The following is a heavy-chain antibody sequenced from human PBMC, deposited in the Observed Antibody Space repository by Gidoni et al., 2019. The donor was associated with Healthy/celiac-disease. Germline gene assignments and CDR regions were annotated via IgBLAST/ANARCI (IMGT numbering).Heavy chain of an antibody. CDR2: ISSNGGST. CDR3: ARVQLTGYPWGAFDI. J-gene: IGHJ3*02. CDR1: GYTLSRHA. D-gene: IGHD7-27*01. V-gene: IGHV3-64*01. Sequence: EVQQVESGGGLVQPRGSLRLSCADSGYTLSRHAMHWVRQAPGKGLEYVSAISSNGGSTDYANSVKGRFTISRDNSKNTLYLQMGSLRAEDMAVYYCARVQLTGYPWGAFDIWGQGTMVTVSA.